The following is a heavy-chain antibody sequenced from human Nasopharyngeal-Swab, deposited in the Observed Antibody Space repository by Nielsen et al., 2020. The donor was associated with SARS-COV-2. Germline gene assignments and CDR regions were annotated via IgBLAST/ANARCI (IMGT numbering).Heavy chain of an antibody. CDR3: ARVSSSGWDRGYFDY. CDR2: ISSSSSYI. J-gene: IGHJ4*02. Sequence: GESLKISCAASGFTFSSYSMNWVRQAPGKGLEWVSSISSSSSYIYYADSVKGRFTISRDNAKNSLYLQMNSLRAEDTAVYYCARVSSSGWDRGYFDYWGQRTLVTVSS. CDR1: GFTFSSYS. V-gene: IGHV3-21*01. D-gene: IGHD6-19*01.